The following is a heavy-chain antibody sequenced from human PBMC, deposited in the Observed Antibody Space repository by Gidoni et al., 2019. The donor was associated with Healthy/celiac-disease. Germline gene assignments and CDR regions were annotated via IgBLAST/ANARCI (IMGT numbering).Heavy chain of an antibody. CDR2: IYYSGST. CDR1: GGSISSYY. V-gene: IGHV4-59*01. CDR3: ARGWYSSGWGHYFDY. J-gene: IGHJ4*02. D-gene: IGHD6-19*01. Sequence: QVQLQESGPGLVKPSETLSLTCTVPGGSISSYYWSWIRQPPGKGLEWIGYIYYSGSTNYNPSLKSRVTISVDTSKNQFSLKLSSVTAADTAVYYCARGWYSSGWGHYFDYWGQGTLVTVSS.